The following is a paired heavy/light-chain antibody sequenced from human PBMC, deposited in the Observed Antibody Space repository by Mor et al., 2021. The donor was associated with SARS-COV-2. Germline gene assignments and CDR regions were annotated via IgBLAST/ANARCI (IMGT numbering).Light chain of an antibody. J-gene: IGLJ2*01. Sequence: SYELTQPPSVSVSPGQTARITCSGDALPKKYAYWYQQKSGQAPVLVIYEDTKRPSGIPERFSGSSSGTMATLTISGAQVEDEADFYCYSTDSSGNHRVFGGGTKLTVL. CDR2: EDT. CDR3: YSTDSSGNHRV. V-gene: IGLV3-10*01. CDR1: ALPKKY.
Heavy chain of an antibody. CDR1: GFTFSSYA. J-gene: IGHJ4*02. Sequence: EVQLLESGGALVQPGGSLRLSCAASGFTFSSYAMSWVRQAPGKGLEWVSLISRSGGTTYYADSMKGRFTISRDNSKNTLYLQMNSLRAEDTAIYYCAQTYYYGSGSYYEEDYFDNWGQGTLLTVSS. CDR3: AQTYYYGSGSYYEEDYFDN. V-gene: IGHV3-23*01. D-gene: IGHD3-10*01. CDR2: ISRSGGTT.